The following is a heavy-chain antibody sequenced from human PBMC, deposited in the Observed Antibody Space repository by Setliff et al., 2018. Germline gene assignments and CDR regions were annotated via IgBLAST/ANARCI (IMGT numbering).Heavy chain of an antibody. V-gene: IGHV4-34*01. CDR2: ISHSGST. Sequence: TLSLTCAVYGGSFNVYFWSWIRQPPGKGLEWIGEISHSGSTNYNPSLKSRGTISVDTSKTQVSLTLTSVTAADTAVYYCARDYQGGWFDPWGPGTLVTVSS. CDR3: ARDYQGGWFDP. D-gene: IGHD3-10*01. J-gene: IGHJ5*02. CDR1: GGSFNVYF.